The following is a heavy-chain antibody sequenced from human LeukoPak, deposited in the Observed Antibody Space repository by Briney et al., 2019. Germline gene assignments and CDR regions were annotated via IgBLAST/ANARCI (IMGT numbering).Heavy chain of an antibody. CDR2: IRSKAYGGTT. V-gene: IGHV3-49*04. D-gene: IGHD3-22*01. CDR3: TRAYYYDSSGEYYFEY. J-gene: IGHJ4*02. Sequence: TGGSLRLSCTASGFTFGDYAMSWVRQAPGKGLEWVGFIRSKAYGGTTEYAASVKGRFTISRDDSKSIAYLQMNSLRTEDTAVYYCTRAYYYDSSGEYYFEYWGQGTLVTVSS. CDR1: GFTFGDYA.